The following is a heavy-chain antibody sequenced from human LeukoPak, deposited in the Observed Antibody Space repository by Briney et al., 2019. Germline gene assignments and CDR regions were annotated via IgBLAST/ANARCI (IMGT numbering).Heavy chain of an antibody. J-gene: IGHJ4*02. Sequence: SETLSLTCAVYGGSFSGYYWSWIRQPPGKGLEWIGEINHSGSTNYNPSLKSRVTISVDTSKNQFSLKLNSVTAADTAVYYCARAGTNLGDYDYWGQGTLVTVSS. V-gene: IGHV4-34*01. CDR3: ARAGTNLGDYDY. CDR2: INHSGST. D-gene: IGHD4-17*01. CDR1: GGSFSGYY.